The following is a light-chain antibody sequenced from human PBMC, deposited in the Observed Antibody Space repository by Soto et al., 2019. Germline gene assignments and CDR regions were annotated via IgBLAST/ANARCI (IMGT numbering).Light chain of an antibody. CDR3: CSYAGSYSYV. J-gene: IGLJ1*01. Sequence: QSVLTQPRSVSGPPGQSVTISCTGTSSDVGGYNYVSWYQQHPGKAPKLMIYDVSKRPSGVPDRFSGSKSGNTASLTISGLQAEDEADYYCCSYAGSYSYVFGTGTKLTVL. CDR1: SSDVGGYNY. V-gene: IGLV2-11*01. CDR2: DVS.